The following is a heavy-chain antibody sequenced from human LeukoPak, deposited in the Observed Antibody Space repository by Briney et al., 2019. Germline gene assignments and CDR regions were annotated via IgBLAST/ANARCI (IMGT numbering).Heavy chain of an antibody. Sequence: ASVKVSCKVSGYTLTELSMHWVRQAPGKGLEWMGGFDPEDGETIYAHKFQGRDTMTEDTSTDTAYMELSSLRSEDTAVYYCATVKNIVVVNLPFDYWGQGTLVTVSS. J-gene: IGHJ4*02. CDR3: ATVKNIVVVNLPFDY. CDR1: GYTLTELS. D-gene: IGHD3-22*01. CDR2: FDPEDGET. V-gene: IGHV1-24*01.